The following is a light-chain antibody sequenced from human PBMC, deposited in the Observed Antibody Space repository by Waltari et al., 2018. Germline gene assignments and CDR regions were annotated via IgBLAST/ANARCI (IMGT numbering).Light chain of an antibody. CDR2: NTD. CDR3: VLYYGDAQWV. Sequence: QTVVTQEPSLTVSPGGTVTLPCSFTTGAFTSNYYPNWFQQKPGQAPRALIYNTDKKHFWTPARFSGSLLGGKPALTLSRAQPEDEADYYCVLYYGDAQWVFGGGTKLTVL. CDR1: TGAFTSNYY. V-gene: IGLV7-43*01. J-gene: IGLJ3*02.